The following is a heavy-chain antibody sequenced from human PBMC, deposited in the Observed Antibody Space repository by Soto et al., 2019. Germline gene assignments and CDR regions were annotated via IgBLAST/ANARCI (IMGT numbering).Heavy chain of an antibody. CDR3: AKLLLYCSSTSCYFQRYYYYGMDV. CDR2: ISGSGGST. D-gene: IGHD2-2*01. V-gene: IGHV3-23*01. Sequence: VGSVRLSCGASGFTVSSYAMSWVRQAPGKGLEWVSAISGSGGSTYYADSVKGRFTISRDNSKNTLYLQMNSLRAEDTAVYYCAKLLLYCSSTSCYFQRYYYYGMDVWGQGTTVTVSS. CDR1: GFTVSSYA. J-gene: IGHJ6*02.